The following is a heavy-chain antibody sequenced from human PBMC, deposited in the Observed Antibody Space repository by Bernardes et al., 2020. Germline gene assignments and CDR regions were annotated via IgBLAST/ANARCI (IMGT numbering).Heavy chain of an antibody. D-gene: IGHD2-2*01. V-gene: IGHV4-59*01. CDR3: ARAADIVVVPAAPMDYCMDV. Sequence: SETLSLTCTVSGGSIRSYYWSWIRQPPGKGLEWIGYIYYSGSTNYNPSLKSRVTISVDTSKNQFSLKLSSVTAADTAVYYCARAADIVVVPAAPMDYCMDVSGKGTTLTVSS. CDR1: GGSIRSYY. J-gene: IGHJ6*04. CDR2: IYYSGST.